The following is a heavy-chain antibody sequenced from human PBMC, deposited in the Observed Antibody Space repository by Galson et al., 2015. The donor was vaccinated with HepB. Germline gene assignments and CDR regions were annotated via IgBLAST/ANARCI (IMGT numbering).Heavy chain of an antibody. J-gene: IGHJ2*01. CDR2: MNPNSGNT. Sequence: SVKVSCKASGYTFTSYDINWVRQATGQGLEWMGWMNPNSGNTGYAQKFQGRVTMTRNTSISTAYMELSSLRSEDTAVYYCARFFAGGDYTQTPYWYFDLWGRGTLVTVSS. V-gene: IGHV1-8*01. CDR1: GYTFTSYD. CDR3: ARFFAGGDYTQTPYWYFDL. D-gene: IGHD4-17*01.